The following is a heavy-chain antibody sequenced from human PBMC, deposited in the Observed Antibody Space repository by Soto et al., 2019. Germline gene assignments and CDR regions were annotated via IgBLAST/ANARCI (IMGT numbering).Heavy chain of an antibody. V-gene: IGHV3-23*01. J-gene: IGHJ6*03. Sequence: GGSLRLSCAASGFTFSSYAMSWVRQAPGKGLEWVSAISGSGGSTYYADSVKGRFTISRDNSKNTLYLQMNSLRAEDTAVYYCAKDRSSCSGGSCYSPYYYYSMDVWGKGTTVTVS. CDR3: AKDRSSCSGGSCYSPYYYYSMDV. CDR2: ISGSGGST. D-gene: IGHD2-15*01. CDR1: GFTFSSYA.